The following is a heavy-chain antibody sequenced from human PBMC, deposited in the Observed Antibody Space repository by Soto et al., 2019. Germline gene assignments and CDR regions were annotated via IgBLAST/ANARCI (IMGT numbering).Heavy chain of an antibody. Sequence: RASVKVSCKASGYTFTGYYMHWVRQAPGQGLEWMGWINPNSGGTNYAQKFQGWVTMTRDTSISTAYMELSRLRSDDTAVYYCARERLSAAAFLDYWGQGTLVTVSS. CDR2: INPNSGGT. CDR1: GYTFTGYY. CDR3: ARERLSAAAFLDY. D-gene: IGHD6-13*01. V-gene: IGHV1-2*04. J-gene: IGHJ4*02.